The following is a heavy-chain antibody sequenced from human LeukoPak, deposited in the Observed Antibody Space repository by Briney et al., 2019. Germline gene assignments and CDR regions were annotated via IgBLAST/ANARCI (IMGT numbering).Heavy chain of an antibody. V-gene: IGHV4-39*07. CDR3: ARDLRLLWFGEFHYYMDV. D-gene: IGHD3-10*01. J-gene: IGHJ6*03. CDR1: GFTFSSYS. Sequence: GSLRLSCAASGFTFSSYSMNWVRQPPGKGLEWIGSIYYSGSTYYNPSLKSRVTISVDTSKNQFSLKLGSVTAADTAVYYCARDLRLLWFGEFHYYMDVWGKGTTVTVSS. CDR2: IYYSGST.